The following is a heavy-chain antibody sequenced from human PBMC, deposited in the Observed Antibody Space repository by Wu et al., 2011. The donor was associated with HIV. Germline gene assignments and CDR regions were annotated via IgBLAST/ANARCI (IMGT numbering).Heavy chain of an antibody. Sequence: QVQLVQSGAEVKKPGASVKVSCKASAYTFTSYGISWVRQAPGQGLEWMGWISGYNGNTNYAQKFQGRVTMTTDTSTSTAYMELRSLRSDDTAVYYCARGKDIVVVPSFDWFDPWGQGTLVTVSS. CDR1: AYTFTSYG. V-gene: IGHV1-18*04. D-gene: IGHD2-2*01. CDR2: ISGYNGNT. CDR3: ARGKDIVVVPSFDWFDP. J-gene: IGHJ5*02.